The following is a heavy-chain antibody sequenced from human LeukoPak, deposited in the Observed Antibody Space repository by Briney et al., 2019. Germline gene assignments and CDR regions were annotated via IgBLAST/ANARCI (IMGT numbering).Heavy chain of an antibody. CDR1: GYTFTSYG. D-gene: IGHD6-19*01. V-gene: IGHV1-18*01. CDR3: ARAVEQWLEFDY. Sequence: ASVKVSCKASGYTFTSYGISWVRQAPGQGLEWMGWISAYNSNTNYAQKLQGRVTMTTDTSTSTAYMELRSLRSDDTAVYYCARAVEQWLEFDYWGQGTLVTVSS. CDR2: ISAYNSNT. J-gene: IGHJ4*02.